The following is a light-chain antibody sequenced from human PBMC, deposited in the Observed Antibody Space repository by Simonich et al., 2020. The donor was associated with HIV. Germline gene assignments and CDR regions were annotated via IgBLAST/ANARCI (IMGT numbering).Light chain of an antibody. CDR3: STWDHSLSAHA. CDR1: SNNVGIYA. J-gene: IGLJ3*02. V-gene: IGLV1-36*01. CDR2: ANS. Sequence: SALTQEASVSGTVGQKVTLSCTGNSNNVGIYAVGWYQQISHGAPKTVMFANSLPPGIPDRFSASKSGTTASLTISGLQPEDEADYYCSTWDHSLSAHAFGGGTKLTVL.